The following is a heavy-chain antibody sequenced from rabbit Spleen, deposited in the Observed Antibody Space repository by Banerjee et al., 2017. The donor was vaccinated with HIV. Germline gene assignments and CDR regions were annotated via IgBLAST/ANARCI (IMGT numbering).Heavy chain of an antibody. CDR1: GFSFSSSYW. Sequence: QSLEESGGDLVKPGASLTLTCTASGFSFSSSYWICWVRQAPGKGLEWIACIYAGSSGSTYYASWAKGRFTISKTSSTTVTLQMTSLTAADTATYFCATEHTYHYGAYDLWGPGTLVTVS. J-gene: IGHJ4*01. CDR2: IYAGSSGST. V-gene: IGHV1S40*01. D-gene: IGHD2-1*01. CDR3: ATEHTYHYGAYDL.